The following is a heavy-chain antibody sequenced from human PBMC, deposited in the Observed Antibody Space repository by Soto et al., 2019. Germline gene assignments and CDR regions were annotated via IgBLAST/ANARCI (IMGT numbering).Heavy chain of an antibody. J-gene: IGHJ4*02. Sequence: EEQLLESGGGLVQPGGSLRLSCAASGLTFSRYAMSWVRQAPGKGLEWVSIINPSGDITYYGDSVKGRFTISRDNSNNTPTLQMNSLRAEDTAVDYCAKSLRPSALTTYHVDYRGQGTLVTVSS. CDR2: INPSGDIT. CDR1: GLTFSRYA. D-gene: IGHD4-17*01. CDR3: AKSLRPSALTTYHVDY. V-gene: IGHV3-23*01.